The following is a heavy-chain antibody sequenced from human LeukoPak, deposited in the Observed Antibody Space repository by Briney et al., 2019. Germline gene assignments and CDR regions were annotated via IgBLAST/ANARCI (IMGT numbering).Heavy chain of an antibody. CDR2: IYHSGST. CDR1: GGSNSSSNW. V-gene: IGHV4-4*02. J-gene: IGHJ3*02. CDR3: SRGRGDDAFDM. D-gene: IGHD3-16*01. Sequence: SETLSLACAGSGGSNSSSNWWSWVCQPPGKGLGWIGEIYHSGSTNYNPSLKSRVTISVDTSKNQFSLKLSSVTAADTAVYYCSRGRGDDAFDMWGQGTMVTVSS.